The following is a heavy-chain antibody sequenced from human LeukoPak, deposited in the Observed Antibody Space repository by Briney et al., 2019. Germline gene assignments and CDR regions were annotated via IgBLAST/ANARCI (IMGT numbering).Heavy chain of an antibody. V-gene: IGHV3-53*01. D-gene: IGHD6-19*01. J-gene: IGHJ3*02. CDR3: ARPTSGQSFDI. CDR2: IYPGDST. CDR1: GFTFGTYT. Sequence: GGSLRLSCAASGFTFGTYTMNWVRQAPGKGLEWVSIIYPGDSTYYADSVKGRFTISRNNSKNTLDLQMNSLRAEDTAVYFCARPTSGQSFDIWGQGTMVTVSS.